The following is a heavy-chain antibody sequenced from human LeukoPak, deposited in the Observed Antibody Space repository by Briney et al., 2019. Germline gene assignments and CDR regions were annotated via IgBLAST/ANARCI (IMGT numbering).Heavy chain of an antibody. D-gene: IGHD3-9*01. J-gene: IGHJ4*02. V-gene: IGHV4-59*01. Sequence: SETLSLTCTVSGGSISSYYWSWIRQPPGKGLEWIGYIYYSGSTKYKHSFKSRVTISVDTSKNQFSLKLISVTAADTAVYYCATVVRDDILTGYYIDYWGQGTLVTVSS. CDR3: ATVVRDDILTGYYIDY. CDR1: GGSISSYY. CDR2: IYYSGST.